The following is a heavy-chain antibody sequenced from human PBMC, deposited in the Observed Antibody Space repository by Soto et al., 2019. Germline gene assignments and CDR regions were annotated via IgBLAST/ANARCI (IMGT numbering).Heavy chain of an antibody. V-gene: IGHV3-23*01. D-gene: IGHD2-21*01. CDR3: VRDVVARGEY. Sequence: EVQVLQSGGGLVQPGGSLRLSCTASGFTFSNYAMSWVRQAPGKGLEWVSLISGSGGNTYYADSVKGRFTISRDNSRNTLSLQMNSVRVEDTAVYYCVRDVVARGEYWGQGTLVTVSS. J-gene: IGHJ4*02. CDR2: ISGSGGNT. CDR1: GFTFSNYA.